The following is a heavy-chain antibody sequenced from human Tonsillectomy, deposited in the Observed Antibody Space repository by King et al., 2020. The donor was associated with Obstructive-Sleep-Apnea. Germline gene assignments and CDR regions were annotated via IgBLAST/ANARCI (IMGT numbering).Heavy chain of an antibody. CDR2: IYWDDDK. J-gene: IGHJ5*02. Sequence: TLKESGPTLVKPTQTLTLTCTFSGFSLSTSGVGVGWIRQPPGKALEWLALIYWDDDKRYSPSLKSRLTITKDTSKNQVVLTMTNMDPVDTATYYCAHKPAAIRVYSSFRSFDPWGQGTLVTVSS. D-gene: IGHD2-2*01. CDR1: GFSLSTSGVG. CDR3: AHKPAAIRVYSSFRSFDP. V-gene: IGHV2-5*02.